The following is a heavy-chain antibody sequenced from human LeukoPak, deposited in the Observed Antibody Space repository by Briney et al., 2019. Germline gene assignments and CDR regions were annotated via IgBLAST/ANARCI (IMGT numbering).Heavy chain of an antibody. D-gene: IGHD6-13*01. CDR3: AITSIAAAARQGY. CDR2: ISGSGGST. CDR1: GFTFSTYA. Sequence: GGSLRLSCAASGFTFSTYAMSWVRQAPGKGLEWVSAISGSGGSTYYADSVKGWFTISRDNSKNTLFLQMNSLRAEDTAVYYCAITSIAAAARQGYWGQGTLVTVSS. V-gene: IGHV3-23*01. J-gene: IGHJ4*02.